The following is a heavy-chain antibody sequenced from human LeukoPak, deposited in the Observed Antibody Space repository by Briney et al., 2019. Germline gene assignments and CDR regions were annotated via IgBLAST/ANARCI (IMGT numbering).Heavy chain of an antibody. D-gene: IGHD5-18*01. CDR1: GFTFSSYA. V-gene: IGHV3-23*01. CDR3: AKDGGELWLPFDY. J-gene: IGHJ4*02. Sequence: AGGSLRLSCAASGFTFSSYAMSWVRQAPGKGLEWVSAISSSGGSTYYADSVKGRFTISRDSSKNTLYLQMNSLRAEDTAVYYCAKDGGELWLPFDYWGQGTLVTVSS. CDR2: ISSSGGST.